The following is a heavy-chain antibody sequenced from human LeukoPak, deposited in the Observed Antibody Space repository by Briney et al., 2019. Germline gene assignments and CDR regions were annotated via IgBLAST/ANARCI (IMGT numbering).Heavy chain of an antibody. D-gene: IGHD3-16*02. CDR1: GGSISSYY. CDR3: ARGSTYYDYVWGSYRFHNWFDP. V-gene: IGHV4-59*01. CDR2: IYYSGGT. Sequence: SETLSLTCTVSGGSISSYYWSWIRQPPGKGLEWIGYIYYSGGTNYNPSLKSRVTISVDTSKNQFSLKLSSVTAADTAVYYCARGSTYYDYVWGSYRFHNWFDPWGQGTLVTVSS. J-gene: IGHJ5*02.